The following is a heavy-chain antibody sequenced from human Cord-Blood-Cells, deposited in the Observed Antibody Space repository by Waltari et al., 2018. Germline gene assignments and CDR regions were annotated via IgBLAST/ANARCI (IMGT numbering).Heavy chain of an antibody. J-gene: IGHJ1*01. Sequence: QVQLQQWGAGLLKPSETLSLTCAVYGGSFSGYYWSWIRQPPGKGLEWIGEINHSGSTNYNPSLKGRVTISVDTSKNQFSLKLSSVTAADTAVYYCARLWGGSSWYGYFQHWDQGTLVTVSS. CDR2: INHSGST. CDR3: ARLWGGSSWYGYFQH. D-gene: IGHD6-13*01. V-gene: IGHV4-34*01. CDR1: GGSFSGYY.